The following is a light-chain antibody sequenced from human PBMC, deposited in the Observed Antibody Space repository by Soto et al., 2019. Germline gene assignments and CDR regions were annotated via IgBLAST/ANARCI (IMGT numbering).Light chain of an antibody. CDR1: QSLDNRH. CDR3: QQYSIAKWT. J-gene: IGKJ1*01. CDR2: GTS. Sequence: IVLTQSPGTLSLSPGERATLSCRASQSLDNRHLAWDQQKPGQAPRVLIYGTSNRATGIPVRFSGSGSGTDFTLTISRLEPEDFAVYYCQQYSIAKWTFGQGTNLEIK. V-gene: IGKV3-20*01.